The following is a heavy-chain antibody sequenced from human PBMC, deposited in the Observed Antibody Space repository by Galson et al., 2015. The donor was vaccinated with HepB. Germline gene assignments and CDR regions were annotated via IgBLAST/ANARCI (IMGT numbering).Heavy chain of an antibody. CDR1: GFTFSSYA. Sequence: SLRLSCAASGFTFSSYAMHWVRQAPGKGLEWVAVISYDGSNKYYADSVKGRFTISRDNSKNTLYLQMNSLRAEDTAVYYCARAPTAVYYYYYYMDVWGKGTTVTVSS. CDR2: ISYDGSNK. D-gene: IGHD5-18*01. V-gene: IGHV3-30-3*01. J-gene: IGHJ6*03. CDR3: ARAPTAVYYYYYYMDV.